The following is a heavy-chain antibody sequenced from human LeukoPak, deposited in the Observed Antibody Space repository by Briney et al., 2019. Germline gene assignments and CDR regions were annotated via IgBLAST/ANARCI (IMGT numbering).Heavy chain of an antibody. Sequence: ASVKVSCTASGGTFSSYAISWVRQAPGQGLEWMGRIIPIFGIANYAQKFQGRVTITADKSTSTAYMELSSLRSEDTAVYYCARDKVGVATIIGYYYYGMDVWGQGTTVTVSS. CDR1: GGTFSSYA. D-gene: IGHD5-24*01. CDR3: ARDKVGVATIIGYYYYGMDV. J-gene: IGHJ6*02. V-gene: IGHV1-69*04. CDR2: IIPIFGIA.